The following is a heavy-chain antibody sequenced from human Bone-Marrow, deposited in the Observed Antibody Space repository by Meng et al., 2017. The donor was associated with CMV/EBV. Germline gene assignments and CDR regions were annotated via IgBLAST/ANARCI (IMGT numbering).Heavy chain of an antibody. CDR2: INHSGRT. J-gene: IGHJ4*02. V-gene: IGHV4-34*01. D-gene: IGHD1-26*01. CDR3: AREVGATDY. Sequence: LSLTCAVYGGSFSGYYWSWIRQPPGKGLEWVGEINHSGRTNYNPSLKSRVTISVDTSKNQFSLKLSSVTAADTAVYYCAREVGATDYWGQGTLVTVSS. CDR1: GGSFSGYY.